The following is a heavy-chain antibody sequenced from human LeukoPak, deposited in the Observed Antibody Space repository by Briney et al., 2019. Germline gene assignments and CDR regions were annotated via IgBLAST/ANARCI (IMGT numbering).Heavy chain of an antibody. Sequence: SETLSLTCTVSGVSISSSSYYWGWIRQPPGKGLEWIGSIYYSGSTYYNPSLKSRVTISVDTSKNQFSLKLSSVTAADTAVYYCASYDSSGYVFDYWGQGTLVTVSS. V-gene: IGHV4-39*01. CDR2: IYYSGST. J-gene: IGHJ4*02. CDR1: GVSISSSSYY. CDR3: ASYDSSGYVFDY. D-gene: IGHD3-22*01.